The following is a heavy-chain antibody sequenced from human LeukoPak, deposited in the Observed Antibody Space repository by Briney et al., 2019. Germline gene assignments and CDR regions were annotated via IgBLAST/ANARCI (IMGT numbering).Heavy chain of an antibody. D-gene: IGHD3-10*01. CDR2: IYYSGST. CDR1: GGSISSYY. CDR3: ARPRGLDAFDI. Sequence: PSETLSLTCTVSGGSISSYYWSWIRQPPGKGLEWIGYIYYSGSTNYNPSLKSRVTISVDTSKNQFSLKLSSVTAADTAVYYCARPRGLDAFDIWGQGTMVTVSS. J-gene: IGHJ3*02. V-gene: IGHV4-59*08.